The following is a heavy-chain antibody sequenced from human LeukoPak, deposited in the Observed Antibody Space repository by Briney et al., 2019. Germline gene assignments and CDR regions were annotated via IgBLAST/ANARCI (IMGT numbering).Heavy chain of an antibody. CDR2: IYYTGTI. J-gene: IGHJ3*02. CDR3: AKWEAPAGAIDI. V-gene: IGHV4-59*01. Sequence: SETLSLTCTVSVGSITIYHWSWIRQPPGKGLEWIGHIYYTGTINYNPSLKSRVTISVDTSKNQFSLKLNSVTPADTAVYYCAKWEAPAGAIDIWGQGTMVTVSS. CDR1: VGSITIYH. D-gene: IGHD1-26*01.